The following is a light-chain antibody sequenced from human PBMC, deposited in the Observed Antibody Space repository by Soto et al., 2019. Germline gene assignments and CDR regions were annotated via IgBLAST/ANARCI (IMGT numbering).Light chain of an antibody. Sequence: EIVLTQSPGTLSLSPGERATLSCRASQSVTSTYLAWYQQKPGQAPRLLIYGASSRAIGIPDRFSGSVSGSDFILTISSLEPEDFAVYYCQQYGSSGTFGQGTKVDIK. V-gene: IGKV3-20*01. CDR1: QSVTSTY. J-gene: IGKJ1*01. CDR2: GAS. CDR3: QQYGSSGT.